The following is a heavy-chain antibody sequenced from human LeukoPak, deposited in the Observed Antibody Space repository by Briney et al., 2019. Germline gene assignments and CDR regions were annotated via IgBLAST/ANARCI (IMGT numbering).Heavy chain of an antibody. CDR1: EGTFSSYA. J-gene: IGHJ6*03. V-gene: IGHV1-69*05. D-gene: IGHD6-19*01. CDR2: IIPIFGTA. Sequence: SVKVSCKASEGTFSSYAISWVRQAPGQGLEWMGGIIPIFGTANYAQKFQGRVTITTDESTSTAYMELSSLRSEDTAVYYCARGSSGWYYYYYMDVWGKGTTVTVSS. CDR3: ARGSSGWYYYYYMDV.